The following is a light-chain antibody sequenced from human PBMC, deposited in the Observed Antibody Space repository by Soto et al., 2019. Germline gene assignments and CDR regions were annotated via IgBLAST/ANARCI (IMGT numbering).Light chain of an antibody. CDR3: LQYNNYPLT. J-gene: IGKJ3*01. Sequence: DIQMTQSPSSLSASVGDRVNITCRASQGIRSDLGWYQQKPGKAPKRLIYTASTLQSGVPSRFSCSGAGTEFTLTISSLQPEDFGFYYCLQYNNYPLTFGPGTKVDIK. V-gene: IGKV1-17*01. CDR1: QGIRSD. CDR2: TAS.